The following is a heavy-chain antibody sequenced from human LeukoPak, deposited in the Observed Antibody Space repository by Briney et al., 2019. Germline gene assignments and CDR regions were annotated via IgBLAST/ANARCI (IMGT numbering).Heavy chain of an antibody. D-gene: IGHD1-26*01. J-gene: IGHJ6*02. Sequence: QPGGSLRLSCAASGFTFSTYAMSWVRQAPGKGLEWVSAISGSGGSTYHADSVKGRFTISRDNSKNTLYLQMNSLRAEDTAVYYCAKDLQWGDYHYGMDVWGQGTTVTVSS. CDR1: GFTFSTYA. V-gene: IGHV3-23*01. CDR2: ISGSGGST. CDR3: AKDLQWGDYHYGMDV.